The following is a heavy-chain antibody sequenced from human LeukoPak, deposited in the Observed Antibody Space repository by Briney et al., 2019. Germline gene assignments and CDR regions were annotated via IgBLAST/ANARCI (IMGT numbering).Heavy chain of an antibody. J-gene: IGHJ6*04. Sequence: SETLSLTYAVYGGSFSGYYWSWIRQPPGKGLEWIGEINHSGSTNYNPSLKSRVTISVDTSKNQFSLKLSSMTAADTAVYYCTRVVVPAYNYYYYYGMDVWGKGTTVTVSS. V-gene: IGHV4-34*01. CDR1: GGSFSGYY. CDR3: TRVVVPAYNYYYYYGMDV. CDR2: INHSGST. D-gene: IGHD2-2*01.